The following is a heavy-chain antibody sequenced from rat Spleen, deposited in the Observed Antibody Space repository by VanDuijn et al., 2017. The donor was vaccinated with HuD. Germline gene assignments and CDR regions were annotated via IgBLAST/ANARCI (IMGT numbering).Heavy chain of an antibody. CDR1: GFTFSDYY. J-gene: IGHJ3*01. V-gene: IGHV5-22*01. D-gene: IGHD1-2*01. Sequence: EVQLVESGGGLVQPGRSLRLSCAASGFTFSDYYMVWVRQAPKKGLEWVASISYEGSGTYYGDSVKGRFTISRDNAKTTLYLQMNSLRSEDTATYYGARHVSPADYYSSYPALYWGRGTLVTVSS. CDR3: ARHVSPADYYSSYPALY. CDR2: ISYEGSGT.